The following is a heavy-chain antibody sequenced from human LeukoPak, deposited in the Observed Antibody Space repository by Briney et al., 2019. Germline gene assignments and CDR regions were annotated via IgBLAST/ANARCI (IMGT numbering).Heavy chain of an antibody. J-gene: IGHJ4*02. CDR2: ISYDGSNK. Sequence: GGSLRLSCAASGFTFSSYGMHWVRQAPGKGLEWVAVISYDGSNKYYADSVKGRFTISRDNSKNTLYLQMNSLRAEDTAVYYCARPAVAGTDSVDYWGQGTLVTVCS. D-gene: IGHD6-19*01. CDR3: ARPAVAGTDSVDY. CDR1: GFTFSSYG. V-gene: IGHV3-30*03.